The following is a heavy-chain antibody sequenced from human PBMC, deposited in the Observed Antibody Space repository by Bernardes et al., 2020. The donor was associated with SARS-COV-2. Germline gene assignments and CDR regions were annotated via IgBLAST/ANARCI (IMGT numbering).Heavy chain of an antibody. Sequence: GGSRRLSCAASGFTCSSYSMTWVRQAPGKGLEWVSTISSSGGSTDYADSVQGRFTISRDNSKNTLYLQMSSLRAEDTAVYYCARGVGYSNYAFWGQGTLVTVSS. CDR3: ARGVGYSNYAF. D-gene: IGHD4-4*01. CDR2: ISSSGGST. V-gene: IGHV3-23*01. J-gene: IGHJ4*02. CDR1: GFTCSSYS.